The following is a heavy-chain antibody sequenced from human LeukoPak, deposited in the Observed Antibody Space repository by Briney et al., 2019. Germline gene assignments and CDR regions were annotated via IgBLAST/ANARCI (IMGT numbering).Heavy chain of an antibody. D-gene: IGHD1-1*01. CDR3: ASAVMYRYYYYYGLDV. V-gene: IGHV3-23*01. Sequence: GGSLRLSCAASGFTFSSYAMSWVRQAPGKGLEWVSAISGSGGSTYYADSVKGRFTISRDNSKNTLYLQMNSLRSDDTAVYYCASAVMYRYYYYYGLDVWGQGTTVTVSS. J-gene: IGHJ6*02. CDR1: GFTFSSYA. CDR2: ISGSGGST.